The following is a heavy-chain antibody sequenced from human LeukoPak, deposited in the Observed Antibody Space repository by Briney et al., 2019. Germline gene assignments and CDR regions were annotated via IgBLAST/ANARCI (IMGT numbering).Heavy chain of an antibody. CDR3: ARQIYSGYDSQCY. J-gene: IGHJ4*02. CDR1: GGSISSSSYY. D-gene: IGHD5-12*01. CDR2: IYYSGST. Sequence: PSETLSLTCTVSGGSISSSSYYWGWLRQPPGKGLEWIGSIYYSGSTYYNPSLKSRVTISVDTSKNQFSLKLSSVTAADTAVYYCARQIYSGYDSQCYWGQGTLVTVSS. V-gene: IGHV4-39*01.